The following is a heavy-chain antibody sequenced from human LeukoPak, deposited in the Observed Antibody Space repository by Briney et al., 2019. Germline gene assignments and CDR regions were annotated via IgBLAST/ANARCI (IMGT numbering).Heavy chain of an antibody. J-gene: IGHJ4*02. CDR2: INQDASEI. D-gene: IGHD2-21*02. CDR3: ATDRDNSDWQKRFDS. V-gene: IGHV3-7*01. Sequence: GGSLRLSCAASGFTFSTYWMNWYRQAPGKGLEWVGNINQDASEINYVDSVRGRFTISRDNAKNSLHLRMSSLRAEDTAVYYCATDRDNSDWQKRFDSWGQGTLVTVSS. CDR1: GFTFSTYW.